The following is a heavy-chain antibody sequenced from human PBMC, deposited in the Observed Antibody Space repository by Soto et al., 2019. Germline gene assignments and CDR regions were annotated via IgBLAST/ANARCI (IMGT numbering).Heavy chain of an antibody. CDR3: ARMGMATIAEGY. CDR2: ISAYNGNT. V-gene: IGHV1-18*01. J-gene: IGHJ4*02. D-gene: IGHD5-12*01. CDR1: GYTFTSYG. Sequence: ASVKVSCKASGYTFTSYGISWVRQAPGQGLEWMGWISAYNGNTNYAQKFQGRVTITADESTSTAYMELSSLRSEDTAVYYCARMGMATIAEGYWGQGTLVTVSS.